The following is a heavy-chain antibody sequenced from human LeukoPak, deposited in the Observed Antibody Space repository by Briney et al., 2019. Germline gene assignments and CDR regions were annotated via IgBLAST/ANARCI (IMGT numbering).Heavy chain of an antibody. J-gene: IGHJ3*02. CDR3: AREYSSSSGKTFDI. V-gene: IGHV4-34*01. D-gene: IGHD6-6*01. Sequence: SETLSLTCAVYGGSFSGYYWSWIRQPPGKGLEWIGEINHSGSTNYNPSLKSRVTISVDTSKDQFPLKLSSVTAADTAVYYCAREYSSSSGKTFDIWGQGTMVTVSS. CDR1: GGSFSGYY. CDR2: INHSGST.